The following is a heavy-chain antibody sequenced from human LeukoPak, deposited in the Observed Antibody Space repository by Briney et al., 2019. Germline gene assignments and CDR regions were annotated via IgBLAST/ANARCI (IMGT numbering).Heavy chain of an antibody. V-gene: IGHV3-21*01. CDR2: ISSSSYI. D-gene: IGHD4-17*01. CDR1: GFTFSSYS. Sequence: PGGSLRLSCAASGFTFSSYSMNWVRQAPGKGLEWVSSISSSSYIYYADSVKGRFTISRDNAKNSQYLQMNSLRAEDTAVYYCARAGWGVTTSQIFDYWGQGTLVTVSS. CDR3: ARAGWGVTTSQIFDY. J-gene: IGHJ4*02.